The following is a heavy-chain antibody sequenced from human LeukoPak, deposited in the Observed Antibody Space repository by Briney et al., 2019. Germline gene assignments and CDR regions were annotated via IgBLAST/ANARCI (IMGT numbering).Heavy chain of an antibody. CDR2: ISGSGGTT. Sequence: GGSLRLSCAASGFTFSSYGVSWVRQAPGKGLEWVSAISGSGGTTYYTDSVKGRFTISRDNSKNTVSLQMNSLRGDDTAVYYCAKDDAWGRYKDWGQGTLVTVSS. V-gene: IGHV3-23*01. J-gene: IGHJ1*01. CDR3: AKDDAWGRYKD. D-gene: IGHD3-16*01. CDR1: GFTFSSYG.